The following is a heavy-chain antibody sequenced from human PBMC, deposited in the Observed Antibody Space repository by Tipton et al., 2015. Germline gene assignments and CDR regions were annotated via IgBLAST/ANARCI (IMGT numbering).Heavy chain of an antibody. D-gene: IGHD4-23*01. CDR2: ISHSGNT. Sequence: TLSLTCSVSGYFISSGHYWGWLRQPPGKGLEWIGSISHSGNTYYNPSLNSRVTISVDTSKTQFSLKMSSVTASDTAVYYCARARGRHGGLFDSWGKGILVTVSS. CDR3: ARARGRHGGLFDS. CDR1: GYFISSGHY. V-gene: IGHV4-38-2*02. J-gene: IGHJ4*02.